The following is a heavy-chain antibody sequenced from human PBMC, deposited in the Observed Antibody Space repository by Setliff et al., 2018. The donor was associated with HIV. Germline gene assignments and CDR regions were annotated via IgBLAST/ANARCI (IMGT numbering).Heavy chain of an antibody. J-gene: IGHJ6*03. V-gene: IGHV1-18*01. D-gene: IGHD2-8*01. CDR1: GYTFTSYG. CDR3: ATSXXXXXXXXXAX. Sequence: ASVKVSCKASGYTFTSYGFSWVRQAPGQGLEWMGWISAYXXHTNYAQKLQGXXXXTTDTSTSTAYMELXXLRSXDXXXYXXATSXXXXXXXXXAXWGKGT. CDR2: ISAYXXHT.